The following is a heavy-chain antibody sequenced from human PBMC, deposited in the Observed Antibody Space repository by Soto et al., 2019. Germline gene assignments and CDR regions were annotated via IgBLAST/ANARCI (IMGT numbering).Heavy chain of an antibody. J-gene: IGHJ3*02. Sequence: GGSLRLSCAASGFTVSSNYMSWVRQAPGKGLEWVSVIYSGGSTYYADSVKGRFTISRDNSKNTLYLQMNSLRAEDTAVYYCARVNSNYNDVGAFDIWGQGTMVTVSS. V-gene: IGHV3-66*01. CDR1: GFTVSSNY. D-gene: IGHD4-4*01. CDR2: IYSGGST. CDR3: ARVNSNYNDVGAFDI.